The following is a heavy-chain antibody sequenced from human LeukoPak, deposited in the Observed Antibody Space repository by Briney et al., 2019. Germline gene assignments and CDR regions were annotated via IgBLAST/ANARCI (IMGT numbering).Heavy chain of an antibody. Sequence: GESLKISCKGSGYSFTSYWIVWVRQMPGKGLGWMGIFYPGDSDTRYSPSFQGQVTLSAAKSISTAYLQCSSLKASDTAMYYCARIGRIEMTTNAGFDYWGQGTLVTVSS. CDR3: ARIGRIEMTTNAGFDY. CDR1: GYSFTSYW. J-gene: IGHJ4*02. CDR2: FYPGDSDT. V-gene: IGHV5-51*01. D-gene: IGHD5-24*01.